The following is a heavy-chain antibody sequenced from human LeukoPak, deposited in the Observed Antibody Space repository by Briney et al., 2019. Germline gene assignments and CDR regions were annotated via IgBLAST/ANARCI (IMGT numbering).Heavy chain of an antibody. Sequence: SETLSLTCAVYGGSFSGYYWSWIRQPPGKGLEWIGEINHSGSTNYNPSLKSRVTISVDTSKNQFSLKLSSVTAADTAVYYCARGYGGNPHPLPNYCYYGMDVWGQGTTVTVSS. J-gene: IGHJ6*02. CDR3: ARGYGGNPHPLPNYCYYGMDV. D-gene: IGHD4-23*01. CDR1: GGSFSGYY. V-gene: IGHV4-34*01. CDR2: INHSGST.